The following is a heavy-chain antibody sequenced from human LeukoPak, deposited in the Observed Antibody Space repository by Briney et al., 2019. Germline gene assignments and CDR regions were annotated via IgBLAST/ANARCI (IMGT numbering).Heavy chain of an antibody. V-gene: IGHV3-23*01. Sequence: RPGGSLRLSCAASGFTFSGYGMSWVRQAPGKGLEWASDISGSDGSTYYADSVRGRFTISRDNSKNTLYLQMNSLRAEDTAVYYCAKDRGSYALSGFDIWGQGTLVTVSS. CDR3: AKDRGSYALSGFDI. J-gene: IGHJ3*02. D-gene: IGHD3-16*01. CDR1: GFTFSGYG. CDR2: ISGSDGST.